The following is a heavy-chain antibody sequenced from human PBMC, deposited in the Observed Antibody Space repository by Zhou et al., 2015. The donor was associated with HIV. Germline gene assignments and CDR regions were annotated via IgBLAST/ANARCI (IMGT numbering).Heavy chain of an antibody. CDR2: IIPVFGTA. CDR3: ARDRGAARPDWRYFDL. J-gene: IGHJ2*01. D-gene: IGHD6-6*01. CDR1: GGTFNTYE. Sequence: QVQLVQSGAEVKKPGSSVKVSCKASGGTFNTYEISWVRQAPGQGLEWMGGIIPVFGTANYAQRFQGRVSMTADRSTNTAYMEVRSLRYEDTAVYYCARDRGAARPDWRYFDLWGRGTLVTVSS. V-gene: IGHV1-69*06.